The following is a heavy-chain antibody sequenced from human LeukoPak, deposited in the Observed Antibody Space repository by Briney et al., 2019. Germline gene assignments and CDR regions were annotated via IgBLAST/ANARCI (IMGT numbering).Heavy chain of an antibody. V-gene: IGHV3-30-3*01. D-gene: IGHD2-8*01. CDR1: GFTFSSYA. J-gene: IGHJ4*02. CDR3: ARRYCTNGVCYGGFDY. CDR2: ISYDGSNK. Sequence: GRSLRLSCAASGFTFSSYAMHWVRQAPGKGLEWVAVISYDGSNKYYADSVKGRFTISRDNSKNTLYLQMNSLRAEDTAVYYCARRYCTNGVCYGGFDYWGQGTLVTVSS.